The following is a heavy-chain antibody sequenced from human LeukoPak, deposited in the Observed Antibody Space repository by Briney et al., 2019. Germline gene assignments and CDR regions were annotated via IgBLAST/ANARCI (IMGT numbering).Heavy chain of an antibody. CDR3: ARGYSSYYPDAFDI. V-gene: IGHV3-48*03. J-gene: IGHJ3*02. Sequence: GGSLRLSCAASGFTFSLFAMNWVRQAPGRGLEWVSYMSFSGSTIYYADSVKGRFTISRDNAKNSLYLQMNSLRAEDTAVYYCARGYSSYYPDAFDIWGQGTMVTVSS. CDR2: MSFSGSTI. D-gene: IGHD5-12*01. CDR1: GFTFSLFA.